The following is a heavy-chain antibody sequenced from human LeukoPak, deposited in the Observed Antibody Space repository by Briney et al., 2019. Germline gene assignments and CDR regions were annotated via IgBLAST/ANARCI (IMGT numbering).Heavy chain of an antibody. CDR3: ARHRSPLESFHH. CDR2: IHYSGAT. D-gene: IGHD3-3*01. V-gene: IGHV4-59*08. CDR1: GDSISGYF. Sequence: SETLSLTCTVSGDSISGYFWSWIRQTPGKGLEWIGYIHYSGATNYNPSLKSRVTMSVDTSKDQFSLKLSSVNAADTAMHYCARHRSPLESFHHWGQGTLVTVSS. J-gene: IGHJ1*01.